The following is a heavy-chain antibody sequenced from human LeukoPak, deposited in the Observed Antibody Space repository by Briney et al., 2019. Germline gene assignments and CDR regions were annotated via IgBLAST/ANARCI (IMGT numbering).Heavy chain of an antibody. Sequence: GGSLRLSCAASGFTFSSYAMHWVRQAPGKGLEWVAVISYDGSNKYYADSVKGRFTISRDNSKNTLYLQMNSLRAEDTAVYYCARPPGGYGDYVPFDYWGQGTLVTVSS. J-gene: IGHJ4*02. CDR1: GFTFSSYA. CDR2: ISYDGSNK. D-gene: IGHD4-17*01. CDR3: ARPPGGYGDYVPFDY. V-gene: IGHV3-30-3*01.